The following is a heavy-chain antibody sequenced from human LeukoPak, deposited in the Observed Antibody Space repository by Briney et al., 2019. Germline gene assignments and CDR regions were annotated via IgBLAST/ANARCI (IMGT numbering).Heavy chain of an antibody. J-gene: IGHJ4*02. D-gene: IGHD6-13*01. CDR1: GFTFSSYA. V-gene: IGHV3-30-3*01. CDR3: ARVCDRSSSWYGFFDY. CDR2: ISYDGSNK. Sequence: PGGSLRLSCAASGFTFSSYAMHWVRQAPGKGLEWVAVISYDGSNKYYADSVKGRFTISRDNSKNTLYLQMNSLRAEDTAVYYCARVCDRSSSWYGFFDYWGQGTLVTVSS.